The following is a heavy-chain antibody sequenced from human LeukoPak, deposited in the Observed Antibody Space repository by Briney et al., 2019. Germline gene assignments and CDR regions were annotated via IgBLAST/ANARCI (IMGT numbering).Heavy chain of an antibody. J-gene: IGHJ3*02. D-gene: IGHD1-26*01. CDR1: GYTFTSYG. CDR3: AGIHSGRLLAVAAFDI. CDR2: ISAYNGST. V-gene: IGHV1-18*01. Sequence: SVKVSCKASGYTFTSYGISWVRQAPGQGLGWMGVISAYNGSTNYSQKLQGRVTITTDTSTSTAYLELRSLTSDAAVVYYCAGIHSGRLLAVAAFDIWGQGTMVTVSS.